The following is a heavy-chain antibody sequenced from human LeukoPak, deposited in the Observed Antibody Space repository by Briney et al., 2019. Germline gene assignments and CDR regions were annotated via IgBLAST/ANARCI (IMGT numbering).Heavy chain of an antibody. V-gene: IGHV3-43*02. CDR3: AKDIGPYGGNSEGYSDL. CDR2: ISGDGGST. J-gene: IGHJ2*01. CDR1: GFTFDDYA. Sequence: PGGSLRLSCAASGFTFDDYAMHWVRQAPGKGLEWVSLISGDGGSTYYADSVKGRFTISRDNSKNSLYLQMNSLRTEDTALYYCAKDIGPYGGNSEGYSDLWGRGTLVTVSS. D-gene: IGHD4-23*01.